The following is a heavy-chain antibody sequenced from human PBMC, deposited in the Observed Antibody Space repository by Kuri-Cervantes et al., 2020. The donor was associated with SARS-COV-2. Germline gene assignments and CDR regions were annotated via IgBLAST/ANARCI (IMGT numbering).Heavy chain of an antibody. Sequence: SCKASGGAFSSYGMHWVRQAPGKGLEWVAFIRYDGSNKYYADSVKGRFTISRDNSKNTLYLQMNSLRAEDTAVYYCAKERDSLRTSGIAAAGTGFDYWGQGTLVTVSS. CDR2: IRYDGSNK. J-gene: IGHJ4*02. CDR1: GGAFSSYG. V-gene: IGHV3-30*02. CDR3: AKERDSLRTSGIAAAGTGFDY. D-gene: IGHD6-13*01.